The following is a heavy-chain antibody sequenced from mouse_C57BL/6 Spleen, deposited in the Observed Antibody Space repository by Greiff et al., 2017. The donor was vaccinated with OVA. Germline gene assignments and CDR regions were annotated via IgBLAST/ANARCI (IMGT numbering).Heavy chain of an antibody. CDR2: ISDGGSYT. CDR1: GFTFSSYA. CDR3: ARDGNWDVAGYFDY. Sequence: EVKLEESGGGLVKPGGSLKLSCAASGFTFSSYAMSWVRQTPEKRLEWVATISDGGSYTYYPDNVKGRFTISRDNAKNNLYLQMSHLKSEDTAMYYCARDGNWDVAGYFDYWGQGTTLTVSS. J-gene: IGHJ2*01. V-gene: IGHV5-4*01. D-gene: IGHD4-1*01.